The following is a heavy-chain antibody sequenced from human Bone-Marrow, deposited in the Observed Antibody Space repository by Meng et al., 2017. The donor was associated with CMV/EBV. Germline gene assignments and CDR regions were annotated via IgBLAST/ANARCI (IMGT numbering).Heavy chain of an antibody. V-gene: IGHV3-30-3*01. CDR3: AREYYYFWGGYYFDY. J-gene: IGHJ4*02. CDR2: ISYDGSNK. CDR1: GFTFSSYA. D-gene: IGHD3-3*01. Sequence: SLKISCAAAGFTFSSYAMHWVRQSPGKVLEWVAVISYDGSNKYYADSVKGRFTITRDNSKNTLYLQMNSLRADDTAVYYCAREYYYFWGGYYFDYWGQGTLVTVSS.